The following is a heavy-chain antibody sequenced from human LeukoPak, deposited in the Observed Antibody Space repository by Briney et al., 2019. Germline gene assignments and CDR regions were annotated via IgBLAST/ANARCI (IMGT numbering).Heavy chain of an antibody. V-gene: IGHV3-11*01. CDR2: ISSSGSTI. J-gene: IGHJ4*02. CDR1: GFTFSDYY. CDR3: ARHRGTSWYSPLPFDY. Sequence: GGSLRLSCAASGFTFSDYYMSWIRQAPGKGLEWVSYISSSGSTIYYADSVKGRFTISRDTSKNTLYLQMNSLRAEDTSVYYCARHRGTSWYSPLPFDYWGQGTLVTVSS. D-gene: IGHD2-2*01.